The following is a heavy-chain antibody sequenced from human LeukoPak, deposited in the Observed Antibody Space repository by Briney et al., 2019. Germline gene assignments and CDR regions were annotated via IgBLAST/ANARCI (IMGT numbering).Heavy chain of an antibody. Sequence: SETLSLTCAVSGGSISSSSYYWGWIRQPPGKGLEWIGSIYYSGYTYYNPSLKSRVTISVDTSKNQFSLKLSSVTAADTAVYYCARDTIVATSADAFDIWGQGTMVTVSS. V-gene: IGHV4-39*02. J-gene: IGHJ3*02. CDR1: GGSISSSSYY. CDR2: IYYSGYT. D-gene: IGHD5-12*01. CDR3: ARDTIVATSADAFDI.